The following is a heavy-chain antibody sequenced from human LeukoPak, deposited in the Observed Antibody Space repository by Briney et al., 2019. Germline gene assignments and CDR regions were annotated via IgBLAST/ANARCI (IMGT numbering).Heavy chain of an antibody. CDR2: INQDGSEK. Sequence: GGSLRLSCAASGFTYSTYWMSWVRQAPGRGLEWVANINQDGSEKYYVDSVRGRFTISRDNAKNSLYLQMNSLRGEDTAVYYCARNAPFDYWGQGTLVTVSS. CDR3: ARNAPFDY. J-gene: IGHJ4*02. V-gene: IGHV3-7*01. CDR1: GFTYSTYW.